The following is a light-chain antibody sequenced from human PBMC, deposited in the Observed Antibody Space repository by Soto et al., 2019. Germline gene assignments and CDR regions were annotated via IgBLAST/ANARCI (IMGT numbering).Light chain of an antibody. V-gene: IGLV2-14*01. CDR3: SSYTTSSTRV. CDR2: EVS. Sequence: QSVLTQPASVSGSPGQSIAISCTGSSSDVGIYNYVSWYQQHPDKVPKLIIYEVSNRPSGVSNRCSGSKSGNTASLTISGLQAEDEADYYCSSYTTSSTRVFGTGTKLTVL. CDR1: SSDVGIYNY. J-gene: IGLJ1*01.